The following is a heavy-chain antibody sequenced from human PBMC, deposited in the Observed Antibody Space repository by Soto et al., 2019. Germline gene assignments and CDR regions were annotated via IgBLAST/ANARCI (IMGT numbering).Heavy chain of an antibody. CDR3: AKREDSSRFGGLDI. J-gene: IGHJ6*02. Sequence: PSEPLSLTCTVSGGSITSGGYFWDWIRQPPGKGLEWIGTVHSTGGTYYSPSLRSRVTISVDTSKNLFSLKMTSASATDTAVYFCAKREDSSRFGGLDIWGQGTAVP. D-gene: IGHD3-3*01. CDR1: GGSITSGGYF. V-gene: IGHV4-39*01. CDR2: VHSTGGT.